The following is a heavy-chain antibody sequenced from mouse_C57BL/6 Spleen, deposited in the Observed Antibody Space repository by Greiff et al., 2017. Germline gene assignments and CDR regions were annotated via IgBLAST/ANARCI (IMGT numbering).Heavy chain of an antibody. Sequence: DVQLVESGGGLVKPGGSLKLSCAASGFTFSSYAMSWVRQTPEKRLEWVATISDGGSYTYYPDNVKGRFTISRDNAKNNLYLQMSHLKSEDTAMYYCAREAYENYAMDYWGQGTSVTVSS. CDR3: AREAYENYAMDY. CDR2: ISDGGSYT. D-gene: IGHD1-1*01. J-gene: IGHJ4*01. CDR1: GFTFSSYA. V-gene: IGHV5-4*01.